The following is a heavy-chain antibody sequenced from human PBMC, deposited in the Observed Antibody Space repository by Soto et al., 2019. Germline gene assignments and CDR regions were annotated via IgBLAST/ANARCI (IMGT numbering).Heavy chain of an antibody. CDR2: ISYDGGDK. V-gene: IGHV3-30*18. J-gene: IGHJ4*02. CDR1: GFTFSSYG. D-gene: IGHD6-13*01. CDR3: AKDSDVAAAAYYFDY. Sequence: QVQLVESGGGVVQPGRSLRLSCPASGFTFSSYGIHWVRQAPGKGLEGVAVISYDGGDKKYADSVKGRFTISRDNSKNTVFLQMNSLRAEDTAVYYCAKDSDVAAAAYYFDYWGQGTLVTVSS.